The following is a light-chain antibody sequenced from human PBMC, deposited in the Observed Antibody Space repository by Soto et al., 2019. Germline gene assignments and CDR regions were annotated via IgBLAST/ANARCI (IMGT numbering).Light chain of an antibody. Sequence: EIVLTQSPATLSLSPGDRATLSCGASQSVRSSYVAWYQQKAGLAPRLLIYDGSSRASGIPDRFSGSGSGTDFTLTIGRLEPEDFALYYCQQYDNPEPLSFGGGTKV. J-gene: IGKJ4*01. CDR2: DGS. V-gene: IGKV3D-20*01. CDR1: QSVRSSY. CDR3: QQYDNPEPLS.